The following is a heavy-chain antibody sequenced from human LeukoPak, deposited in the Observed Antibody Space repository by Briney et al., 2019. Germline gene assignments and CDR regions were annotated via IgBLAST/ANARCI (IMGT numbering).Heavy chain of an antibody. CDR2: IYYSGST. J-gene: IGHJ4*02. Sequence: PSETLSLTCTVSGGSISSSSYYWGWIRQPPGKGLEWIGSIYYSGSTYYNPSLKSRVTISVDTSKNQFSLKLCSVTAADTAVYYCARDRTAAAWDYWGQGTLVTISS. CDR3: ARDRTAAAWDY. D-gene: IGHD6-13*01. V-gene: IGHV4-39*07. CDR1: GGSISSSSYY.